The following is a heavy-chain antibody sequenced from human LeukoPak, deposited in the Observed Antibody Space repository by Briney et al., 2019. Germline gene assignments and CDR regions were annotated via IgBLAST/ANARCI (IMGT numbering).Heavy chain of an antibody. J-gene: IGHJ4*02. Sequence: PSETLSLTSTVSGGSISSSSYYWGWIRQPPGKGLEWIGSIYYSGSTYYNPSLKSRVTISVDTSKNQFSLKLSSVTAADTAVYYCARGSTFYSSSWYAGFDYWGQGTLVTVSS. CDR3: ARGSTFYSSSWYAGFDY. CDR2: IYYSGST. CDR1: GGSISSSSYY. D-gene: IGHD6-13*01. V-gene: IGHV4-39*07.